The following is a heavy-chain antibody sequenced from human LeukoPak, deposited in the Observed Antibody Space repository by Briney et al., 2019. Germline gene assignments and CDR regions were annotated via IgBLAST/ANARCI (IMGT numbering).Heavy chain of an antibody. CDR1: GFTFSNAW. D-gene: IGHD3-22*01. Sequence: GGSLRLSCTASGFTFSNAWMTWVRQAPGKGLEWVGRIKRKTDGGTTDYAAPVKGRFTISRDDSKNTLYLQMNSLKTEDTAVYYCTTDEGGYYYDSSGYRNVYWGQGTLVTVSS. J-gene: IGHJ4*02. CDR2: IKRKTDGGTT. CDR3: TTDEGGYYYDSSGYRNVY. V-gene: IGHV3-15*01.